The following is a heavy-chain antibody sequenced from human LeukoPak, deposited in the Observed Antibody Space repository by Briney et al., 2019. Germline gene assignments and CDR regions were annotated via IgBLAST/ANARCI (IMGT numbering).Heavy chain of an antibody. CDR2: MYHSGTT. D-gene: IGHD3-22*01. J-gene: IGHJ5*02. Sequence: KPSETLSLTCAVSGYSISSGYHWGWIRQAPGKGLEWIGNMYHSGTTYYNPSLKSRVTISVDGSKNQFSLELSSVTAADTAVYYCASEYYDSSGYHSGWFDPWGQGTLVTVSS. CDR1: GYSISSGYH. V-gene: IGHV4-38-2*01. CDR3: ASEYYDSSGYHSGWFDP.